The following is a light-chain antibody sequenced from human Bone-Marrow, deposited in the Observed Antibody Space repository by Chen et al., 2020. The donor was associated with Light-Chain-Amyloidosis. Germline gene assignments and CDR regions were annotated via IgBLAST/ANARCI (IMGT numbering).Light chain of an antibody. V-gene: IGLV3-25*03. J-gene: IGLJ2*01. CDR2: SDT. Sequence: SYELTHPTSVSVSPGQTLRITCSGDDLPTKYAYWYQQKPGQAHVLVIHSDTERPSGISERFSGSSSGTTATLTISGVQAEDEADYHCQSADSSGTYEVIFGGGTKLTVL. CDR1: DLPTKY. CDR3: QSADSSGTYEVI.